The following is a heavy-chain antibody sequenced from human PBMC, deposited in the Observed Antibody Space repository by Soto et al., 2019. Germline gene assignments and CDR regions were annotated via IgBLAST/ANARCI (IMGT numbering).Heavy chain of an antibody. J-gene: IGHJ4*02. D-gene: IGHD6-13*01. CDR2: TYYRSKWYN. Sequence: PSQTLSLTCAISGDSVSSNSAAWNWIRQSPSRGLEWLGRTYYRSKWYNDYAVSVKSRITINPDTSKSQFSLKLSSVTAADSAVYYCARERRVVGGYSSNWYDYFDWWGQGTLVTVSS. V-gene: IGHV6-1*01. CDR1: GDSVSSNSAA. CDR3: ARERRVVGGYSSNWYDYFDW.